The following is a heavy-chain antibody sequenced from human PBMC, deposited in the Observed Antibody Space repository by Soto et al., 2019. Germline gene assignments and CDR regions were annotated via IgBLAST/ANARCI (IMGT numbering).Heavy chain of an antibody. D-gene: IGHD6-19*01. J-gene: IGHJ4*02. CDR1: GFTFSSHG. CDR3: ATDYSSTGYGLVY. V-gene: IGHV3-33*01. Sequence: GGSLRLSCAASGFTFSSHGLHCVRQAPGKGLEWVAVIWSDGSNEYYADSVKGRFTISRDNSKNTLYLQMSSLRVEDTAVYYCATDYSSTGYGLVYWGQGALVTVSS. CDR2: IWSDGSNE.